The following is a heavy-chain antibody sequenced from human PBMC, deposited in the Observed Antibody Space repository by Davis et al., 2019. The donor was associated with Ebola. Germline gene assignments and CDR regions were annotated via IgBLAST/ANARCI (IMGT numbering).Heavy chain of an antibody. CDR1: GFTLSNYW. V-gene: IGHV3-74*01. D-gene: IGHD3-9*01. CDR2: IDSDGTNR. Sequence: HTGGSLRLSCAASGFTLSNYWLYWVRQVPGKGLMWVSRIDSDGTNRKYADSVTGRFTISRDNAKNSLFLQMNNLRAEDTAVYCCARMYYDVVTDYLKQVRKPKPQYCFDSWGQGTLVTVSS. CDR3: ARMYYDVVTDYLKQVRKPKPQYCFDS. J-gene: IGHJ4*02.